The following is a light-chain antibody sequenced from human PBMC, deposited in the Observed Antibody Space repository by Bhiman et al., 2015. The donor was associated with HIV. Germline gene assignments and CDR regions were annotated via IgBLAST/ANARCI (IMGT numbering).Light chain of an antibody. V-gene: IGLV2-8*01. CDR1: SSDVGGYNY. CDR3: QSYDSGLSALV. CDR2: EVT. Sequence: QSALTQPPSASGSPGQSVTISCTGTSSDVGGYNYVSWYQQHPGKAPKLMIYEVTKRPSGVPDRFSGSKSGNTASLTVSWLQLEDEADYYCQSYDSGLSALVFGGGTKVTVL. J-gene: IGLJ1*01.